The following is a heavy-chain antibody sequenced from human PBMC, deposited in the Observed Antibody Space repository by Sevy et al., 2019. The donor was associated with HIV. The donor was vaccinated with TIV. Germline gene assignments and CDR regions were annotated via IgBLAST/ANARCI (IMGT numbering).Heavy chain of an antibody. V-gene: IGHV3-7*05. CDR2: INQDGSQK. J-gene: IGHJ4*02. CDR1: GFTFSSYW. CDR3: ARAGPLDDLHHFDH. Sequence: GGSLRLSCAASGFTFSSYWMSWVRQAPGKGLEWVAYINQDGSQKSYVDSVKGRFTISRDNAKNSLYLQMNSLRAEDTAVYYCARAGPLDDLHHFDHWGQGTLVTVSS.